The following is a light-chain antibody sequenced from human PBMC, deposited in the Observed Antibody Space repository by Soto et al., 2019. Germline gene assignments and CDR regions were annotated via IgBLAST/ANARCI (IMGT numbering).Light chain of an antibody. CDR2: GAS. CDR3: QHYNNWPPAT. CDR1: QTVTRN. Sequence: EIVMTQSPASLSVSPGERATLSCRAGQTVTRNLAWYQQKPGQAPRLHIYGASTRATGIPARFSGSGSGTEFTLTISSLQSEDSAVYYCQHYNNWPPATFGQGTKVEI. J-gene: IGKJ1*01. V-gene: IGKV3-15*01.